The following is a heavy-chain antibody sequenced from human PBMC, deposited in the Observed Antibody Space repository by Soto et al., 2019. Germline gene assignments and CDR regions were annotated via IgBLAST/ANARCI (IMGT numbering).Heavy chain of an antibody. CDR1: GGSISSSNW. CDR2: IYHSGST. V-gene: IGHV4-4*02. Sequence: PSETLSLTCAVSGGSISSSNWWSWVRQPPGKGLEWIGEIYHSGSTNYNPSLKSRVTISVDKSKNQFSLKLSSVTAADTAVFYCARWGMVRGVILYYGMDVWGQGTTVTVSS. D-gene: IGHD3-10*01. J-gene: IGHJ6*02. CDR3: ARWGMVRGVILYYGMDV.